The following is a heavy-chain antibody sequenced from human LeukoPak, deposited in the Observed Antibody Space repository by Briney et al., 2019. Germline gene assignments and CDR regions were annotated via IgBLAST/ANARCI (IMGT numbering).Heavy chain of an antibody. CDR1: GFTFSDYY. Sequence: GGSLRLSCVASGFTFSDYYMSWIRQAPGKGLEWVSYISSSSDYTNYADSVRGRFTISRDNAKNSLYLQMNSLRAEDTAVYFCTTSLRSGWYRGFDYWGQGTLVTVSS. D-gene: IGHD6-19*01. CDR2: ISSSSDYT. J-gene: IGHJ4*02. CDR3: TTSLRSGWYRGFDY. V-gene: IGHV3-11*03.